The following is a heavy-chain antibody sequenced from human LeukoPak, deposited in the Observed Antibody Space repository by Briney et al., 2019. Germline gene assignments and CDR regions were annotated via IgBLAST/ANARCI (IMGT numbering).Heavy chain of an antibody. CDR1: GGSISSGSYY. CDR3: ARPRVRGIIIRGFDY. J-gene: IGHJ4*02. Sequence: PSETLSLTCTVSGGSISSGSYYWSWIRQPPGKGLEWIGAINHSGSTNYNPSLKSRVTISVDTSKNQFSLKLSSVTAADTAVYYCARPRVRGIIIRGFDYWGQGTLVTVSS. D-gene: IGHD3-10*01. CDR2: INHSGST. V-gene: IGHV4-39*07.